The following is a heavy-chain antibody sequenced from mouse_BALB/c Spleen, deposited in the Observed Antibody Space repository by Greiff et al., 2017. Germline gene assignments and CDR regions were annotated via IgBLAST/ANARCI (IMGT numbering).Heavy chain of an antibody. J-gene: IGHJ3*01. D-gene: IGHD1-1*01. Sequence: EVKLMESGPGLVKPSQSLSLTCTVTGYSITSDYAWNWIRQFPGNKLEWMGYISYSGSTSYNPSLKSRISITRDTSKNQFFLQLNSVTTEDTATYYCASIYYYGSSRGFAYWGQGTLVTVSA. CDR3: ASIYYYGSSRGFAY. CDR2: ISYSGST. CDR1: GYSITSDYA. V-gene: IGHV3-2*02.